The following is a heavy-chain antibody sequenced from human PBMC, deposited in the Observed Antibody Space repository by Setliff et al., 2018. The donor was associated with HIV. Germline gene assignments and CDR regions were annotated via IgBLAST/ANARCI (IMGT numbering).Heavy chain of an antibody. CDR3: AGSILTGYYTFGADY. D-gene: IGHD3-9*01. J-gene: IGHJ4*02. CDR1: GGTFSSYT. Sequence: SVKVSCKASGGTFSSYTISWVRQAPGQGLEWMGRIIPILGTANYAQKFQGRVTITADKSTSTAYMELSSLRSEDTAVYYCAGSILTGYYTFGADYWGQGTLVTVSS. V-gene: IGHV1-69*08. CDR2: IIPILGTA.